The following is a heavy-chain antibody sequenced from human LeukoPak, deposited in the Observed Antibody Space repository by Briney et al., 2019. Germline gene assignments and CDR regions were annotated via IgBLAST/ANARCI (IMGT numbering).Heavy chain of an antibody. CDR1: GGSISSGSYY. D-gene: IGHD6-19*01. V-gene: IGHV4-61*02. CDR2: IYTSGST. CDR3: ASELKWLAHSFDY. J-gene: IGHJ4*02. Sequence: SETLSLTCTVSGGSISSGSYYRSWIRQPAGKGLEWIGRIYTSGSTNYNPSLKSRVTISVDTSKNQFSLKLSSVTAADTAVYYCASELKWLAHSFDYWGQGTLVTVSS.